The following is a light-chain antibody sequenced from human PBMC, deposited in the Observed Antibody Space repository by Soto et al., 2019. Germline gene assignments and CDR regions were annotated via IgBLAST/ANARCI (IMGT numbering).Light chain of an antibody. V-gene: IGKV1-5*03. CDR3: QQYGGVPYT. CDR2: KAS. CDR1: QTISSW. J-gene: IGKJ2*01. Sequence: DIQMTQSPSTLSGSVGDRVTITCRASQTISSWLAWYQQKPGKAPKLLIYKASTLKSGVPSRFSGSGSGTDFTLTISRLEPEDFAIYYCQQYGGVPYTFGQGTKLEIK.